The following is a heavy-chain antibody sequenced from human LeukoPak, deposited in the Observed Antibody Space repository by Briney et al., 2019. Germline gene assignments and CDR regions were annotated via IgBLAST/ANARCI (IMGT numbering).Heavy chain of an antibody. CDR3: ARDPGNWNSDAFDI. V-gene: IGHV3-30*04. D-gene: IGHD1-1*01. CDR2: ISYDGSNK. CDR1: GLTFSSYA. J-gene: IGHJ3*02. Sequence: PGRSLRLSCAASGLTFSSYAMHWVRQAPGKGLEWVAVISYDGSNKYYADSMKGRFTISRDNSKNTLYLQMNSLRAEDTAVYYCARDPGNWNSDAFDIWGQGTMVTVSS.